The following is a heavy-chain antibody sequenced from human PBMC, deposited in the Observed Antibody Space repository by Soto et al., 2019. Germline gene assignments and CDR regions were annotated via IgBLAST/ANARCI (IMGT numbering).Heavy chain of an antibody. J-gene: IGHJ3*02. CDR1: GASISSSY. V-gene: IGHV4-59*01. CDR2: VFYSGST. Sequence: QVQLQESGPGLVKPSETLSLTCTVSGASISSSYWSWIRQSPGKGLEWIGYVFYSGSTNYNPSLKSRVTISVDTSKNQFSLKLRSVTAADTAVYYFARGFYDSSGQSNTFDIWGQGTMVTVSS. D-gene: IGHD3-22*01. CDR3: ARGFYDSSGQSNTFDI.